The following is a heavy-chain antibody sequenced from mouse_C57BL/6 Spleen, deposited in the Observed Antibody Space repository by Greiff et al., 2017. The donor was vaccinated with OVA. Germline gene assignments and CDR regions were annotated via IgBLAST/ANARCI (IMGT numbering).Heavy chain of an antibody. CDR3: TRHDGYSFDY. Sequence: DVHLVESGEGLVKPGGSLKLSCAASGFTFSSYAMSWVRQTPEKRLEWVAYISSGGDYIYYADTVKGRFTISRDNARNTLYLQMSSLKSEDTAMYYCTRHDGYSFDYWGQGTTLTVSS. V-gene: IGHV5-9-1*02. CDR2: ISSGGDYI. CDR1: GFTFSSYA. J-gene: IGHJ2*01. D-gene: IGHD2-3*01.